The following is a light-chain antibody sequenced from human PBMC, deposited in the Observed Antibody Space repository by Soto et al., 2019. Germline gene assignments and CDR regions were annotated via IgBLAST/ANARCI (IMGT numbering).Light chain of an antibody. CDR1: SSNIGSNY. V-gene: IGLV1-47*01. J-gene: IGLJ2*01. CDR3: AAWDDSLSGRGVV. Sequence: QLVLTQPPSASGTPGQRVTISCSGSSSNIGSNYLYWYQHLPVAAPKLLIYRNNQRPSGVPDRFSGSKSGTSASLAISGLRSEDEADYYCAAWDDSLSGRGVVFGGGTKLTVL. CDR2: RNN.